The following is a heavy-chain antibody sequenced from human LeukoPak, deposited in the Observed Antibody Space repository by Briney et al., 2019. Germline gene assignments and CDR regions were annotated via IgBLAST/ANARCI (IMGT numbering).Heavy chain of an antibody. CDR2: IYYSGST. D-gene: IGHD2/OR15-2a*01. J-gene: IGHJ5*02. Sequence: SETLSLTCTVSGGSISSYYWGWIRQPPGKGLEWIGSIYYSGSTYYNPSLKSRVTISVDTSKNQFSLKLSSVTAADTAVYYCATHTQYSWFDPWGQGTLVTVSS. CDR1: GGSISSYY. CDR3: ATHTQYSWFDP. V-gene: IGHV4-39*07.